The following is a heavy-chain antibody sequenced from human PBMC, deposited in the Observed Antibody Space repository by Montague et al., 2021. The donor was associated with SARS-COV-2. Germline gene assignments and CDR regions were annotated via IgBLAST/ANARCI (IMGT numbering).Heavy chain of an antibody. D-gene: IGHD6-19*01. J-gene: IGHJ3*02. Sequence: SETLSLTCTVSGGSISSYYWGWIRQPPGKGLEWIGYIYYSGSTXXXPSXKGRVTISVDTSKNQFSLKLSSVTAADTAVYYCARGSGRMGNAFDIWGQGTMVTVSS. CDR2: IYYSGST. CDR3: ARGSGRMGNAFDI. CDR1: GGSISSYY. V-gene: IGHV4-59*01.